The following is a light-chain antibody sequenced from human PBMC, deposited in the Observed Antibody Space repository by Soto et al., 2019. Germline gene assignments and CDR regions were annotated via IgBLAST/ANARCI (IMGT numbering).Light chain of an antibody. CDR2: ASS. Sequence: EVVLTQSPGTVSLSPGEGVTLSCRASQSVTSSYLAWYQQKPGQAPRLLIYASSSRATGIPDRFSGSGSGTDFTLSINRLEFEDFAVYYCQLYGSLVTWKFGRGTKVEIK. J-gene: IGKJ1*01. V-gene: IGKV3-20*01. CDR3: QLYGSLVTWK. CDR1: QSVTSSY.